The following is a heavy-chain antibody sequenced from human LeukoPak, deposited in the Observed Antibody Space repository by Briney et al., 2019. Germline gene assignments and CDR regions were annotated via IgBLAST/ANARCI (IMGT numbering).Heavy chain of an antibody. D-gene: IGHD6-19*01. CDR3: ARDHYSSGWYVRYYYYYGMDV. Sequence: GASVKVSCKASGYTFTSYAMNWVRQAPGQGPEWMGWINTNTGNPTYAQGFTGRFVFSLDTSVSTAYLQISSLKAEDTAVYYCARDHYSSGWYVRYYYYYGMDVWGQGTTVTVSS. CDR1: GYTFTSYA. V-gene: IGHV7-4-1*02. CDR2: INTNTGNP. J-gene: IGHJ6*02.